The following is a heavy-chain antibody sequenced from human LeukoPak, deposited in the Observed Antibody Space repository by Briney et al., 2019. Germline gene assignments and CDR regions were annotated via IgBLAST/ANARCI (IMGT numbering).Heavy chain of an antibody. CDR3: ARETTYYYDSSGYSGYYFDY. J-gene: IGHJ4*02. CDR2: ISYDGSNK. Sequence: PGGSLRLSCAASGFTFSSYAMHWVRQAPGKGLEWVAVISYDGSNKYYADSVKGRFTISRDNSKDTLYLQMNSLRSEDTAVYYCARETTYYYDSSGYSGYYFDYWGQGTLVTVSS. V-gene: IGHV3-30-3*01. D-gene: IGHD3-22*01. CDR1: GFTFSSYA.